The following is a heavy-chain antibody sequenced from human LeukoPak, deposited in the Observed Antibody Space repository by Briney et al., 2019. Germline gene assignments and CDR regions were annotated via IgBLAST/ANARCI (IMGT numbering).Heavy chain of an antibody. CDR3: ARDEIAAAYGTNWFDP. Sequence: ASVKVSCKASGYTFTSYYMHWVRQAPGQGLEWMGIINPSGGSISYAQKFQGRVTMTRDTSTSTVYMELSSLRSEDTAVYYCARDEIAAAYGTNWFDPWGQGTLVTVSS. V-gene: IGHV1-46*01. D-gene: IGHD6-13*01. J-gene: IGHJ5*02. CDR2: INPSGGSI. CDR1: GYTFTSYY.